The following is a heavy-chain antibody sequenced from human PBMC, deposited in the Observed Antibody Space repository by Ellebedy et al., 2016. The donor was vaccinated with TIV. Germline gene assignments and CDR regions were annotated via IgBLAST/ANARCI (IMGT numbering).Heavy chain of an antibody. CDR2: ISPSNGNT. CDR1: GYTFTAYY. CDR3: AREIPGTCYFDT. J-gene: IGHJ4*02. D-gene: IGHD1-14*01. V-gene: IGHV1-46*01. Sequence: ASVKVSCKASGYTFTAYYVHWVRQAPGQGLEWMGMISPSNGNTNYAHKFHGRVTMTRDTSTNTVYVELSSLRPEDTAVYYCAREIPGTCYFDTGAREPWSPSPQ.